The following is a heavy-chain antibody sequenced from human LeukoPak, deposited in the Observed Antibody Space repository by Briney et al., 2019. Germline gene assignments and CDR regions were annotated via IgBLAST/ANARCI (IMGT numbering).Heavy chain of an antibody. Sequence: GGSLRLSCAASGFTFSSYAMSWVRQAPGKGLEWVSAISGSGGSTYYADSVKGRFTISRDNSKNTLYLQMNSLRAEDTAVYYCAKDFPYSRDVVVVAAMDYWGQGTLVTVSS. CDR1: GFTFSSYA. V-gene: IGHV3-23*01. CDR3: AKDFPYSRDVVVVAAMDY. D-gene: IGHD2-15*01. J-gene: IGHJ4*02. CDR2: ISGSGGST.